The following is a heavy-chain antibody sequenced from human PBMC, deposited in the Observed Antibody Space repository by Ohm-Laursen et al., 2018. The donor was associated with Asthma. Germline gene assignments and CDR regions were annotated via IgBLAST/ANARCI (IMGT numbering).Heavy chain of an antibody. V-gene: IGHV3-23*01. Sequence: LSLTCAASGFTFSSYAMSWVRQALGKGLEWVSAISGSGGSTYYADSVKGRFTISRDNSKNTLYLQMNSLRAEDTAVYYCAKAEYYYDSSGYYYTTPHDYWGQGTLVTVSS. CDR1: GFTFSSYA. J-gene: IGHJ4*02. CDR3: AKAEYYYDSSGYYYTTPHDY. D-gene: IGHD3-22*01. CDR2: ISGSGGST.